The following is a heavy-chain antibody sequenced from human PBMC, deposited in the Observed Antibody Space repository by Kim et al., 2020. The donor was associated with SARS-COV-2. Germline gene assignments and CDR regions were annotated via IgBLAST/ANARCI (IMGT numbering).Heavy chain of an antibody. CDR3: ARDLLTYYYDSSGYYF. D-gene: IGHD3-22*01. CDR2: IYYSGST. V-gene: IGHV4-39*07. CDR1: GGSISSSSYY. J-gene: IGHJ4*01. Sequence: SETLSLTCTVSGGSISSSSYYWGWIRQPPGKGLEWIGSIYYSGSTYYNPSLKSRVTISVDTSKNQFSLKLSSVTAADTAVYYCARDLLTYYYDSSGYYF.